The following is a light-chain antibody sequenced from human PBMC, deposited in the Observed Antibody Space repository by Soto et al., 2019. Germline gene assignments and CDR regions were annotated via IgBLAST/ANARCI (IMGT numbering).Light chain of an antibody. Sequence: DIQMTQSPSSVSASVGDRVIITCRASQDIDTYLAWYQLKPGKAPNLLIYAASNLQDEVPSRFSGSGSGTDFTLSISSLQPEDFATYYCQQAKGSPLTFGGGTKVESK. CDR3: QQAKGSPLT. CDR2: AAS. J-gene: IGKJ4*01. CDR1: QDIDTY. V-gene: IGKV1-12*01.